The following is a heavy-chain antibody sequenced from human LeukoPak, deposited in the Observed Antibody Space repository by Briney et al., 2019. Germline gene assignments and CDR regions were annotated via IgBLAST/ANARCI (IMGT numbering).Heavy chain of an antibody. D-gene: IGHD3-10*01. Sequence: GGSLRLSCAASGFTFSSYSMNWVRQAPGKGLEWVSYISSSSSTIYYADSVKGRFTISRDNAKSSLYLQMNSLRDEDTAVYYCARDATYYYGSTAVHYFDYWGQGTLVTVSS. V-gene: IGHV3-48*02. CDR1: GFTFSSYS. J-gene: IGHJ4*02. CDR3: ARDATYYYGSTAVHYFDY. CDR2: ISSSSSTI.